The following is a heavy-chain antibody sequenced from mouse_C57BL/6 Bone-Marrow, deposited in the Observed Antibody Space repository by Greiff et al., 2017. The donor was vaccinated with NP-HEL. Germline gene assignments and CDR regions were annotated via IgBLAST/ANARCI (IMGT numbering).Heavy chain of an antibody. CDR2: IYPRSGNT. V-gene: IGHV1-81*01. J-gene: IGHJ3*01. D-gene: IGHD2-4*01. Sequence: QVQLQQSGAELARPGASVKLSCKASGYTFTSYGISWVKQRTGQGLEWIGEIYPRSGNTYYNEKFKGKATLTADKSSSTAYMELRSPTSEDSAVYFCARGRLRPFAYWGQGTLVTVSA. CDR1: GYTFTSYG. CDR3: ARGRLRPFAY.